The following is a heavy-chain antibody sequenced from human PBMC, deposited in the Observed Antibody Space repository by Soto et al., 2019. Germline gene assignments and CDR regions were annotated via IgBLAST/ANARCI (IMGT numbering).Heavy chain of an antibody. CDR3: ARRYYDFWSGYSGELYYYYYMDV. V-gene: IGHV3-48*01. J-gene: IGHJ6*03. CDR2: ISSSSSTI. Sequence: RGSLRLSCAASGFTFSSYSMNWVRQAPGKGLEWVSYISSSSSTIYYADSVKGRFTISRDNAKNSLYLQMNSLRAEDTAVYYCARRYYDFWSGYSGELYYYYYMDVWGKGTTVTVSS. CDR1: GFTFSSYS. D-gene: IGHD3-3*01.